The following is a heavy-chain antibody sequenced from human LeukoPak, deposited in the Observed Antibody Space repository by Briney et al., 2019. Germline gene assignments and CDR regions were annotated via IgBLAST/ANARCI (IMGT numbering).Heavy chain of an antibody. CDR1: GFTFDDYG. V-gene: IGHV3-20*04. Sequence: GGSLRLSCAASGFTFDDYGMSWVRQAPGKGLEWVSGINWNGGSTGYADSVKGRFTISRDNAKNSLYLQMNSLRAEDTAVYYCAKDRAMVRGVIPSRYFDYWGQGTLVTVSS. CDR3: AKDRAMVRGVIPSRYFDY. D-gene: IGHD3-10*01. J-gene: IGHJ4*02. CDR2: INWNGGST.